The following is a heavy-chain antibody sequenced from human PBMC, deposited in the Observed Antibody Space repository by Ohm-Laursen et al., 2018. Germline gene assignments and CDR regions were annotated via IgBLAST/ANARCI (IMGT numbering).Heavy chain of an antibody. CDR1: GFTVSSNY. CDR3: ARDLLVGAAAGTDQYYYGMDV. CDR2: ISGSGGST. D-gene: IGHD6-13*01. J-gene: IGHJ6*02. V-gene: IGHV3-53*01. Sequence: GSLRLSCAASGFTVSSNYMSWVRQAPGKGLEWVSAISGSGGSTYYADSVKGRFTISRDNSKNTPYLQMNSLRAEDTAVYYCARDLLVGAAAGTDQYYYGMDVWGQGTTVTVSS.